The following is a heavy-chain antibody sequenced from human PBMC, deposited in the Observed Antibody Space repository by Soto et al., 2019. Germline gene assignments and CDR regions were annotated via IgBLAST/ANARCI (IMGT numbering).Heavy chain of an antibody. CDR3: ARRNRGYPTDY. Sequence: SETLSLTCTVSGGTISGTSYYWGWIRQPPGKGLEWIGSIYYSGSTYYSPSPKSRVTISVDTSKNQFSLKLSSVTAADTAVYYCARRNRGYPTDYWGQGTLVTVSS. CDR2: IYYSGST. D-gene: IGHD5-18*01. V-gene: IGHV4-39*01. J-gene: IGHJ4*02. CDR1: GGTISGTSYY.